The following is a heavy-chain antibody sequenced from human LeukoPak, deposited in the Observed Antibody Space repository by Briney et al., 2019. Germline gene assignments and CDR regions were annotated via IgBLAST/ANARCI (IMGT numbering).Heavy chain of an antibody. V-gene: IGHV3-30-3*01. J-gene: IGHJ4*02. CDR3: ARELEQVFDY. CDR1: GFTFSSYA. CDR2: IAYDGSKK. D-gene: IGHD1/OR15-1a*01. Sequence: PGRSLRLSCAASGFTFSSYAMHWVRQAPGKGLEWVAVIAYDGSKKYYADSVKGRFTISRDNSKNMLYLQMNSLRAEDTAVYYCARELEQVFDYWGQGTLVTVSS.